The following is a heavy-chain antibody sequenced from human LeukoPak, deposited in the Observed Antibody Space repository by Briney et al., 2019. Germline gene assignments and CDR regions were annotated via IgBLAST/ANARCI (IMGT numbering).Heavy chain of an antibody. CDR2: ISSSGSTI. Sequence: GGSLRLSCAASGFTFSSYEMNWVRQAPGKGLEWVSYISSSGSTIYYADSVKGRFTISRDNGKNSLYLQMNSLRAEDTAVYYCAKPPRYCSGGSCYVGGNYFDYWGQGTLVTVSS. CDR1: GFTFSSYE. V-gene: IGHV3-48*03. CDR3: AKPPRYCSGGSCYVGGNYFDY. J-gene: IGHJ4*02. D-gene: IGHD2-15*01.